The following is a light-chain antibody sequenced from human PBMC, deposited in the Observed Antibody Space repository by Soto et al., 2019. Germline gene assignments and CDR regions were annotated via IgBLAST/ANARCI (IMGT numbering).Light chain of an antibody. CDR3: QQYGSSGT. CDR2: GAS. J-gene: IGKJ1*01. Sequence: EIVLTQSPATLSLSPGERATLSCRASQSVSSYLAWYQQHPGQPPRLLIYGASNRATGIPDRFSGSGSGTDFTLTISRLEPEDFAVYYCQQYGSSGTFGQGTKVDIK. CDR1: QSVSSY. V-gene: IGKV3-20*01.